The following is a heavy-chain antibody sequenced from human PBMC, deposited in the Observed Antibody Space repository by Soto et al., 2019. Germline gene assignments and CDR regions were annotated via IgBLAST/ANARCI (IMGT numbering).Heavy chain of an antibody. J-gene: IGHJ4*02. CDR1: GGSISGSSYY. CDR2: IYYSGST. V-gene: IGHV4-39*01. Sequence: PSETLSLTCTVSGGSISGSSYYWGWIRQPPGKGLEWIGSIYYSGSTYYNPSLKSRVTISVDTSKNQFSLKLSSVTAADTAVYYFARRIIRGKAAESAYYFDYWGQGTLVTVSS. D-gene: IGHD3-10*01. CDR3: ARRIIRGKAAESAYYFDY.